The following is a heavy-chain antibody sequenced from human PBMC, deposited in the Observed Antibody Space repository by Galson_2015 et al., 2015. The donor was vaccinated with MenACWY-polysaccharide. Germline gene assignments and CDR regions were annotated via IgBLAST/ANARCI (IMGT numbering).Heavy chain of an antibody. Sequence: VKVSCKASGCTFTGYYMHWVRLAPGQGLEWMGWINPNSGGTNYAQKLQGRVTMTSDTSISTAYMELSRLRSDDTAVYYCARELVVPAANSWVYYYYYGMDVWGQGTTVTVSS. D-gene: IGHD2-2*01. V-gene: IGHV1-2*02. CDR2: INPNSGGT. CDR3: ARELVVPAANSWVYYYYYGMDV. CDR1: GCTFTGYY. J-gene: IGHJ6*02.